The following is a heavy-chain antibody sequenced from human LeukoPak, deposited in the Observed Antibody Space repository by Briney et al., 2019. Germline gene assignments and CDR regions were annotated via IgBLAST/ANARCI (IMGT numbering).Heavy chain of an antibody. CDR2: IYSGGTT. CDR1: GFTFSSHW. Sequence: GGSLRLSCAASGFTFSSHWMHWVRQAPGKGLECVSVIYSGGTTYYADSVKGRFTISRDNSKNTLYLQMNSLRAEDTAVYYCARGCSAVSCYAFDYWGQGTLVTVSS. D-gene: IGHD2-15*01. V-gene: IGHV3-53*01. J-gene: IGHJ4*02. CDR3: ARGCSAVSCYAFDY.